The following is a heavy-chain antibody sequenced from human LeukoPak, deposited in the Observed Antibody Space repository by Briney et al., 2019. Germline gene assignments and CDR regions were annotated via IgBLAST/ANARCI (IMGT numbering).Heavy chain of an antibody. CDR1: GFTFSNYG. CDR2: IKQDGSEK. J-gene: IGHJ5*02. Sequence: GVSLRLSCAASGFTFSNYGMTWVRQAPGKGLEWVANIKQDGSEKYYVDSVKGRFTISRDIAKNSLYLQMNSLRAEDMAVYYCARGHVWFDPWGQGTLVTLST. V-gene: IGHV3-7*05. CDR3: ARGHVWFDP.